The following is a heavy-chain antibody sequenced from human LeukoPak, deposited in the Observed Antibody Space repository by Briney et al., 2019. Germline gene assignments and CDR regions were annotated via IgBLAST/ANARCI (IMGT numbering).Heavy chain of an antibody. CDR3: ARDFWAGYSGYDPLDY. Sequence: GASVKVSCKASGYTFTGYYMHWVRRAPGQGLEWMGRINPNSGGTNYAQKFQGRVTMTRDTSISTAYMELSRLRSDDTAVYYCARDFWAGYSGYDPLDYWGQGTLVTVSS. V-gene: IGHV1-2*06. J-gene: IGHJ4*02. CDR2: INPNSGGT. D-gene: IGHD5-12*01. CDR1: GYTFTGYY.